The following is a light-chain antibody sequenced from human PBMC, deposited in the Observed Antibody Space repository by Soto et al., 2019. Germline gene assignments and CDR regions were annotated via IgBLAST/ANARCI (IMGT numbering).Light chain of an antibody. Sequence: QSALTQPPSASGSPGQSVTISCTGAGSDIGGYNYVSWFQQHPGKAPKLIVFEVNKRPSGVPDRFSGSKSGNTASLTVSGLQAEDEADYFCKSYAGSNTYVFGSGTQLTVL. CDR3: KSYAGSNTYV. CDR1: GSDIGGYNY. CDR2: EVN. J-gene: IGLJ1*01. V-gene: IGLV2-8*01.